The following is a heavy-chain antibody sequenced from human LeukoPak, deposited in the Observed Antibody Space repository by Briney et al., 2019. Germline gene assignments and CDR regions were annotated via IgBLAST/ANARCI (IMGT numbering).Heavy chain of an antibody. CDR2: IYYSGST. CDR3: GRHVKYCSGGSCYLNWFDP. D-gene: IGHD2-15*01. V-gene: IGHV4-39*01. CDR1: GGSISSSSYY. J-gene: IGHJ5*02. Sequence: SETLSLTCTVSGGSISSSSYYWGWIRQPPGKGLEWIGSIYYSGSTYYNLSLKSRVTISVDTSKNQFSLKLSSVTAADTAVYYCGRHVKYCSGGSCYLNWFDPWGQGTLVTVSS.